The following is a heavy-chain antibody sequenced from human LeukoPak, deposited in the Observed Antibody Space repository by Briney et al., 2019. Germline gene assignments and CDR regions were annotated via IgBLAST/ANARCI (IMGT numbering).Heavy chain of an antibody. D-gene: IGHD3-10*01. CDR2: INHSGST. J-gene: IGHJ5*02. CDR1: GGSFSGYY. V-gene: IGHV4-34*01. Sequence: SETLSLTCAVYGGSFSGYYWSWIRQPPGKGLEWIGEINHSGSTNYNPSLKSRVTISVDTSKNQFSLKLSSVTAADTAVYYCARGMGYGSGSYYTRRNWFDPWGQGTLVTVSS. CDR3: ARGMGYGSGSYYTRRNWFDP.